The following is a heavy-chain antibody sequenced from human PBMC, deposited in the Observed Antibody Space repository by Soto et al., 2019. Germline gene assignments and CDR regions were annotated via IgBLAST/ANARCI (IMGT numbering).Heavy chain of an antibody. CDR1: GFTFNIYG. Sequence: GSLRLSFAASGFTFNIYGMHWVRQAPDKGLEWVALISYDGSNQYYADSVKGRFTISRDNSKNTLFLQMNSLRADDTAVYYCAKDQASGQGSFDSWGQGTLVTVSS. CDR2: ISYDGSNQ. J-gene: IGHJ4*02. CDR3: AKDQASGQGSFDS. V-gene: IGHV3-30*18.